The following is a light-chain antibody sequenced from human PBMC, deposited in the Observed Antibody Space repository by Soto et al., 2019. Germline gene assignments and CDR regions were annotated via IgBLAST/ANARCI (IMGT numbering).Light chain of an antibody. CDR2: DVS. V-gene: IGLV2-14*03. J-gene: IGLJ1*01. CDR1: ISDVGGYNF. Sequence: QSVLTQPASVSRSPGQSITISCTGNISDVGGYNFVSWYQQYPGKAPKLMICDVSNRPSGVSNRFSGSKSGNTASLTISGLQAEDEADYYCSSFTGSNYVFGTGTKVTVL. CDR3: SSFTGSNYV.